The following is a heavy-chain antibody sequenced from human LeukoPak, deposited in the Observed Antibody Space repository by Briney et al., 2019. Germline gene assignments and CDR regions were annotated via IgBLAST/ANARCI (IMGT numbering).Heavy chain of an antibody. CDR3: AKVYCSSTSCRNYYYYYGMDV. CDR1: GFTFSSYA. CDR2: ISGSGGST. J-gene: IGHJ6*02. D-gene: IGHD2-2*01. V-gene: IGHV3-23*01. Sequence: GGSLRLSCAASGFTFSSYAMSWVRQAPGKGLEWVSAISGSGGSTYYADSVKGRFTISRDNSKNTLYLQMNSLRAEDTAVYHCAKVYCSSTSCRNYYYYYGMDVWGQGTTVTVSS.